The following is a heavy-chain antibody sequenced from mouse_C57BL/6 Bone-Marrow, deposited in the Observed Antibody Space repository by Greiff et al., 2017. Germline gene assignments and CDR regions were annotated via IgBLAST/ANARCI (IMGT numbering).Heavy chain of an antibody. CDR3: ARRSAPNWDEAYAKDY. CDR2: IWSDGSK. V-gene: IGHV2-6*03. CDR1: GFSLTSYG. J-gene: IGHJ4*01. Sequence: QVQLTQSGPGLVAPSQSLPITCSVSGFSLTSYGVYWVRQPPGKGLEWRVVIWSDGSKTYNSALNSRLSISMDNSKSQVFIKMNSLQTDDTAMYYCARRSAPNWDEAYAKDYWGQGTSVTVSS. D-gene: IGHD4-1*01.